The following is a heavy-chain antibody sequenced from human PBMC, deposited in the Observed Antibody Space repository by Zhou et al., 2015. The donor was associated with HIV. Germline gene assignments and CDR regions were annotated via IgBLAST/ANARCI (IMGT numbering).Heavy chain of an antibody. CDR1: GGTFSSYA. CDR3: ARGSGTVVTPVNYYYYGMDV. J-gene: IGHJ6*02. D-gene: IGHD4-23*01. Sequence: QVQLVQSGAEVKKPGSSVKVSCKASGGTFSSYAISWVRQAPGQGLEWMGGIIPIFGTANYAQKFQGRVTITADESTSTAYMELSSLRSEDTAVYYCARGSGTVVTPVNYYYYGMDVWGQGTTVTVSS. V-gene: IGHV1-69*01. CDR2: IIPIFGTA.